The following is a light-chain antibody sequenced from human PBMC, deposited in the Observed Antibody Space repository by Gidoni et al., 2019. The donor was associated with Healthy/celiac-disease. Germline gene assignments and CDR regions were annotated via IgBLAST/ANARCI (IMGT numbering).Light chain of an antibody. J-gene: IGKJ3*01. CDR3: QQRSNWPPGVT. CDR2: DAS. Sequence: EIVLTQSPANMSLSPGERATLSCRASQSVSSYLAWYQQKPGQAPRLLIYDASNRATGIPARFSGSVSGTDFTLTISSLEPEDFAVYYCQQRSNWPPGVTFGPXTKVDIK. V-gene: IGKV3-11*01. CDR1: QSVSSY.